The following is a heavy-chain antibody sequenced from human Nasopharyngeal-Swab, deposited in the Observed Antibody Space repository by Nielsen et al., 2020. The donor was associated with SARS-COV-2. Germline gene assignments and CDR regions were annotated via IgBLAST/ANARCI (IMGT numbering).Heavy chain of an antibody. J-gene: IGHJ4*02. D-gene: IGHD5-18*01. Sequence: RQAPGKGLEWVSYIKTSGDTISYADSVKGRFTISRDNAKNSLYLQMDSLRAEDTAMYYCARTPQLWSVYFDYWGQGTLVTSPQ. V-gene: IGHV3-11*01. CDR3: ARTPQLWSVYFDY. CDR2: IKTSGDTI.